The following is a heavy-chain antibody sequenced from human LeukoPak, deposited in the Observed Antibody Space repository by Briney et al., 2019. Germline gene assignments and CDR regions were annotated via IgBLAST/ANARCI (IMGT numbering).Heavy chain of an antibody. J-gene: IGHJ4*02. CDR1: GGSICRHY. V-gene: IGHV4-4*07. CDR2: IYTSGST. Sequence: SETLSLTCTVSGGSICRHYRSWIRQPAGKGLEWIVRIYTSGSTNYNPSLKSRVTMSVDTSKNQFSLKLSSVTAADTAVYYCARDRAAPSWNFDYWGQGTLVTVSS. CDR3: ARDRAAPSWNFDY. D-gene: IGHD6-6*01.